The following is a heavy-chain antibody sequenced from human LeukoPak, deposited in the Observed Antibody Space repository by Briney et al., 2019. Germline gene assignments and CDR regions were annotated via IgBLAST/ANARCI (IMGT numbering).Heavy chain of an antibody. CDR1: GFTFSSYW. J-gene: IGHJ4*02. D-gene: IGHD3-3*01. CDR3: ARDIWSGYSRTKTYYFDY. Sequence: GGSLRLSCAASGFTFSSYWMSWVRQAPGKGLEWVANIKQDGSEKYYVDSVKGRFTISRDNAKNSLYLQMNSLRAEDTAVYYCARDIWSGYSRTKTYYFDYWGQGTLVTVSS. V-gene: IGHV3-7*01. CDR2: IKQDGSEK.